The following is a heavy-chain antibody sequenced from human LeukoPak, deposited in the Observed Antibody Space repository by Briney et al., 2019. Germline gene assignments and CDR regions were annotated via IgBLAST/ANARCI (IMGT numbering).Heavy chain of an antibody. CDR3: ARAKRELPSYYYYMDV. Sequence: VASVKVSCKASGYTFTSYDINWVRQATGQGLEWMGWMNPNSGNTGYAQKFQGRDTMTRNTSISTAYMELSSLRSEDTAVYYCARAKRELPSYYYYMDVWGKGTTVTVSS. CDR2: MNPNSGNT. V-gene: IGHV1-8*01. CDR1: GYTFTSYD. D-gene: IGHD1-26*01. J-gene: IGHJ6*03.